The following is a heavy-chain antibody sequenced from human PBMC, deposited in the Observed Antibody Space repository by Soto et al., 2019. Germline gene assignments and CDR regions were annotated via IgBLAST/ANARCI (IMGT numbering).Heavy chain of an antibody. Sequence: QVQLLQSGAEVKKPGASVKVSCKASGYTFDTYGISWVRQAPGQGLEWMGWITPNNGDTNYAQKIQGRVTLTTDTSTTTAYLELRSLRSDATAVYYCARMAPCSDGFRYSRPLDSWGQGTLVTVSS. CDR2: ITPNNGDT. CDR1: GYTFDTYG. D-gene: IGHD2-21*01. J-gene: IGHJ4*02. CDR3: ARMAPCSDGFRYSRPLDS. V-gene: IGHV1-18*01.